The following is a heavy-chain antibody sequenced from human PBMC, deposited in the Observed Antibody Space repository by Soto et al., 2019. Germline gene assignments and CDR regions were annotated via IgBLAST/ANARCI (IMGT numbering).Heavy chain of an antibody. V-gene: IGHV4-34*01. J-gene: IGHJ6*04. Sequence: SETLSLTCAVYGGSFSGYYWSWIRQPPGKGLEWIGEINHSGSTNYNPSLKSRVTISVDTSKNQFSLKLSSVTAADTAVYYCARNARYYYGMDVWGKGIRDTVS. CDR2: INHSGST. CDR3: ARNARYYYGMDV. CDR1: GGSFSGYY.